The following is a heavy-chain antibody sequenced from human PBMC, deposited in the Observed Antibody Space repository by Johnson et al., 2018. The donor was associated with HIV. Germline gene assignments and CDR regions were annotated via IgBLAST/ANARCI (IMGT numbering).Heavy chain of an antibody. CDR3: AKVAVATAAGGVALDI. D-gene: IGHD6-13*01. CDR1: GFTFSSYA. CDR2: IGTAGDT. Sequence: VQLVESGGGLVQPGGSLRLSCAASGFTFSSYAMHWVRQAPGKGLEWVSAIGTAGDTYYPGSVKGRFTISRENAKNSLYLQMNSLRAEDTAVYYCAKVAVATAAGGVALDIWGPGTMVTVSS. V-gene: IGHV3-13*01. J-gene: IGHJ3*02.